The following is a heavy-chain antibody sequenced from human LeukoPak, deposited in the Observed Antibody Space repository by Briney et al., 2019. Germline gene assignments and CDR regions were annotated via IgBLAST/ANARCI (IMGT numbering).Heavy chain of an antibody. CDR3: AGSRSWQTFDY. J-gene: IGHJ4*02. CDR2: ISAYNGNT. D-gene: IGHD6-13*01. CDR1: GYTFTSYG. Sequence: ASVNVSCKASGYTFTSYGINWVRQAPGQGLEWMGWISAYNGNTNYAQKLQGRVTITADKSTSTAYMERSSLRTEDTPVYYCAGSRSWQTFDYWGQGTLVTVSS. V-gene: IGHV1-18*01.